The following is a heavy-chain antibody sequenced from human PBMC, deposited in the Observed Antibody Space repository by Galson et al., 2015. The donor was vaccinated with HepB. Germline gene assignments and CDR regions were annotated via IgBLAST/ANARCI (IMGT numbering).Heavy chain of an antibody. CDR3: ARGFLGGYFDY. Sequence: SLRLSCAASGFTFSSYEMNWVRQAPGKGLEWVSYISSSGSTIYYADSVKGRFTISRDNAKNSLYLQMNSLRAVDTAVYYCARGFLGGYFDYWGQGTLVTVSS. CDR1: GFTFSSYE. CDR2: ISSSGSTI. J-gene: IGHJ4*02. V-gene: IGHV3-48*03. D-gene: IGHD3-10*01.